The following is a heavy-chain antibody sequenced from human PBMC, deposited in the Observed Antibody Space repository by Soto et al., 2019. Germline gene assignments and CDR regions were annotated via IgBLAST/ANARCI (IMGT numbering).Heavy chain of an antibody. Sequence: PSETLSLTCTVSGGSISSYYWSWIRQPPGKGLEWIGYIYYSGSTNYNPSLKSRVTISVDTSKNQFSLKLSSVTAADTAVYYCASSGEPSYGDYLRLVWNFDYWGQGTLVTVSS. CDR3: ASSGEPSYGDYLRLVWNFDY. V-gene: IGHV4-59*01. CDR2: IYYSGST. D-gene: IGHD4-17*01. J-gene: IGHJ4*02. CDR1: GGSISSYY.